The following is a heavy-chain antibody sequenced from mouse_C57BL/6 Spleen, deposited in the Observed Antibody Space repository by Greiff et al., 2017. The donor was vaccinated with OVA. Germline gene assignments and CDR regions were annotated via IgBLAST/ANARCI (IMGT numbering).Heavy chain of an antibody. CDR1: GYTFTSYW. CDR3: ARYDYDEGFDY. D-gene: IGHD2-4*01. CDR2: IHPNSGST. J-gene: IGHJ2*01. V-gene: IGHV1-64*01. Sequence: QVHVKQPGAELVKPGASVKLSCKASGYTFTSYWMHWVKQRPGQGLEWIGMIHPNSGSTNYNEKFKSKATLTVDKSSSTAYMQLSSLTSEDSAVYYCARYDYDEGFDYWGQGTTLTVSS.